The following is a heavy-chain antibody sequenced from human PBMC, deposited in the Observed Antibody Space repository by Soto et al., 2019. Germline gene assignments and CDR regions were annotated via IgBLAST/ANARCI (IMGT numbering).Heavy chain of an antibody. Sequence: GLDLEWLALIYWDDDKRYSPSLKSRLTITKDTSKNQVVLTMTNMDPVDTATYYCAHSHGVVLRYFDWLSYYFDYWGQGTLVTVSS. D-gene: IGHD3-9*01. CDR3: AHSHGVVLRYFDWLSYYFDY. J-gene: IGHJ4*02. CDR2: IYWDDDK. V-gene: IGHV2-5*02.